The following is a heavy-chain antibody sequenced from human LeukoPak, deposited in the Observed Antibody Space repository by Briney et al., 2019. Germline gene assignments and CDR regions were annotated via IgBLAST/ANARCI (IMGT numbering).Heavy chain of an antibody. CDR1: GFTFSDYG. J-gene: IGHJ4*02. CDR3: AKSVESAVTTNPYFDY. CDR2: ISGSGGST. D-gene: IGHD4-17*01. Sequence: GGSLRLSCAASGFTFSDYGMSWVRQALGKGLKWVSVISGSGGSTYNVDPVKGRFTISRDNSKNTLYLQMNSLRAEDTAVYYCAKSVESAVTTNPYFDYWGQGILVTVSS. V-gene: IGHV3-23*01.